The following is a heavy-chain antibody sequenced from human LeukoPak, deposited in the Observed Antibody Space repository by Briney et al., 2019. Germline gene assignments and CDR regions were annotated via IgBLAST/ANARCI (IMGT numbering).Heavy chain of an antibody. Sequence: GRSLRLSCAASGFTFSSYAMSWVRQAPGKGLEWVSAISGSGGSTYYADSVKGRFTISRDNSKNTLYLQMNSLRAEDTAVYYCARDLAYCGGDCSMDVWGQGTTVTVSS. CDR2: ISGSGGST. CDR1: GFTFSSYA. V-gene: IGHV3-23*01. CDR3: ARDLAYCGGDCSMDV. J-gene: IGHJ6*02. D-gene: IGHD2-21*02.